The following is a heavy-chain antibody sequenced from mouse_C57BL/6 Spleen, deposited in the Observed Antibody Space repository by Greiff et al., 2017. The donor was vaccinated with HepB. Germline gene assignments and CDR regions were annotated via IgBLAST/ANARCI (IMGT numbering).Heavy chain of an antibody. CDR2: IDPSDSYT. J-gene: IGHJ2*01. D-gene: IGHD4-1*01. Sequence: VQLQQPGAELVMPGASVKLSCKASGYTFTSYWMHWVKQRPGQGLEWIGEIDPSDSYTNYNQKFKGKSTLTVDKSSSTAYMHLSSLTSEDSAVYYCARELGRGYYFDYWGQGTTLTVSS. CDR3: ARELGRGYYFDY. V-gene: IGHV1-69*01. CDR1: GYTFTSYW.